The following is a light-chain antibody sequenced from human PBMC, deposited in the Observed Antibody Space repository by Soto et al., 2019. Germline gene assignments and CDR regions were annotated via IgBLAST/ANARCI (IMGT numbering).Light chain of an antibody. CDR3: QQYFNTPHT. V-gene: IGKV4-1*01. CDR2: WAS. J-gene: IGKJ4*01. Sequence: DIVMTQSPDSLAVSLGERATINCKSSQSVLFSSNNKNYLAWYQQKPGQPPNLLIYWASTRESGVTDRFSGSGSGTDFTLTIVSLQAEDVAVYYCQQYFNTPHTFGGGTKVEIK. CDR1: QSVLFSSNNKNY.